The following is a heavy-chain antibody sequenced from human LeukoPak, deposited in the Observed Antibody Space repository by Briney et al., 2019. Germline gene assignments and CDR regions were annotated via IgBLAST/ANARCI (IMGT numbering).Heavy chain of an antibody. J-gene: IGHJ4*02. Sequence: SVKVSCKASGGTFSSYAISWVRQAPGQGLEWMGGIIPIFGTANYAQKFQGRVTITTDESTSTANMELSSLRSEDTAVYYCATDITGTTPAFDYWGQGTLVTVSS. CDR1: GGTFSSYA. CDR3: ATDITGTTPAFDY. D-gene: IGHD1-7*01. CDR2: IIPIFGTA. V-gene: IGHV1-69*05.